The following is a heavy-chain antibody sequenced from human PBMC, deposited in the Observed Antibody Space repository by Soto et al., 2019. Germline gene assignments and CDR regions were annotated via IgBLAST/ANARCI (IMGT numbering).Heavy chain of an antibody. J-gene: IGHJ6*02. CDR3: ARHVRNYDFWSGYLYGMDV. V-gene: IGHV4-31*03. Sequence: KPSETLSLTCTVSGGSISSGGYYWSWIRQHPGKGLEWIGYIYYSGSTYYNPSLKSRVTISVDTSKNQFSLKLCSVTAADTAVYYCARHVRNYDFWSGYLYGMDVWAKGPRSPSP. CDR1: GGSISSGGYY. CDR2: IYYSGST. D-gene: IGHD3-3*01.